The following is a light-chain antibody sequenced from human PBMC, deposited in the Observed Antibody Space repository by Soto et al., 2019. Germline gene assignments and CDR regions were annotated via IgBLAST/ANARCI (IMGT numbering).Light chain of an antibody. CDR3: CSYAGSSTLV. Sequence: QSALTQPASVSGSPGQSITISCTGTSSDVGSYNLVSWYQQHPGRAPKLMIYEVSKRPSGVSNRFSGSKSGNTAYLTISGLQAEDEAEYYCCSYAGSSTLVFGGGTKVTVL. J-gene: IGLJ2*01. CDR2: EVS. CDR1: SSDVGSYNL. V-gene: IGLV2-23*02.